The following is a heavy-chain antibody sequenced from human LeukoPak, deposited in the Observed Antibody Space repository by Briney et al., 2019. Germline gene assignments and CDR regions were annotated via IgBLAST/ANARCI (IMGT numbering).Heavy chain of an antibody. J-gene: IGHJ4*02. CDR3: ASGWECQY. Sequence: GGSLRLSCAASGFSFSSYGRSWVRQAPGKGLDWVAFIHHDGSNKYYADSVRGRFTISRDNAKNSLYLQMNSLRAEDTAVYYCASGWECQYWGQGTLVTVSS. V-gene: IGHV3-7*01. CDR1: GFSFSSYG. CDR2: IHHDGSNK. D-gene: IGHD1-26*01.